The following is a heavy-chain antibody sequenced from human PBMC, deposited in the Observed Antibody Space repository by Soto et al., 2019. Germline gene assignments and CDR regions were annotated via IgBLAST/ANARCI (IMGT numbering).Heavy chain of an antibody. V-gene: IGHV1-18*01. CDR3: ARGRYGDY. CDR2: SSAHNGNT. Sequence: QVHLVQSGAEVKKPGASVKVSCQASGYAFTTYGITWVRQAPGQGPEWMGWSSAHNGNTNDAQKRQGKVTVTRDTSTRTAYMEVRSVRSDYTAVYYCARGRYGDYWGQGALVTVSS. D-gene: IGHD1-1*01. CDR1: GYAFTTYG. J-gene: IGHJ4*02.